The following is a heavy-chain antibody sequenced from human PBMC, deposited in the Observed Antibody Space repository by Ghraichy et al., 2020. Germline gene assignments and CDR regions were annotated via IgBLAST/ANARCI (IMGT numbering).Heavy chain of an antibody. Sequence: GGSLRLSCAASGFTFSSYWMSWVRQAPGKGLEWVANIKQDGSEKYYVDSVKGRFTISRDNAKNSLYLQMNSLRAEDTAVYYCARDRPAKKYYDFWSGYYTGFDYWGQGTLVTVSS. CDR3: ARDRPAKKYYDFWSGYYTGFDY. V-gene: IGHV3-7*01. J-gene: IGHJ4*02. D-gene: IGHD3-3*01. CDR1: GFTFSSYW. CDR2: IKQDGSEK.